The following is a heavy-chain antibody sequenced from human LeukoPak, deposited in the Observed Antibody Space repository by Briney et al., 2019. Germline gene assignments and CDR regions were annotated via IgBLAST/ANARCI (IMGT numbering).Heavy chain of an antibody. Sequence: PSETLSLTCTVSGGSISSSSYYWGWIRQPPGKGLEWIVSIYYSGSTYYNPSLKSRVTISVDTSKNQFSLKLSSVTAADTAVYFCARQVYDILAGSTDYFDYWGQGTLVTVSS. D-gene: IGHD3-9*01. CDR3: ARQVYDILAGSTDYFDY. J-gene: IGHJ4*02. CDR2: IYYSGST. CDR1: GGSISSSSYY. V-gene: IGHV4-39*01.